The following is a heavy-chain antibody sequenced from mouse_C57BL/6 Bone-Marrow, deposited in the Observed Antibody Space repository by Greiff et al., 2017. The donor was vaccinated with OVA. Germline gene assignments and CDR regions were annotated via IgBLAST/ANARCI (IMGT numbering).Heavy chain of an antibody. V-gene: IGHV1-52*01. J-gene: IGHJ3*01. CDR3: ARGSDYDLFAY. D-gene: IGHD2-4*01. Sequence: QVQLQQPGAELVRPGSSVKLSCKASGYTFTSYWMHWVKQRPIQGLEWIGNIDPSDSESHYNQKFKEKGTLTVDKSSSTAYMQLSSLTAEDSAVYYCARGSDYDLFAYWGQGTLVTVSA. CDR1: GYTFTSYW. CDR2: IDPSDSES.